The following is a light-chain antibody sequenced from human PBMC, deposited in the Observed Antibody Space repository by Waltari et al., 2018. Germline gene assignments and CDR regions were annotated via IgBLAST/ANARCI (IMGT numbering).Light chain of an antibody. CDR1: SSDVGGYNY. J-gene: IGLJ2*01. Sequence: QSALTQPAPVSGSPGQSITISCTGTSSDVGGYNYVSWYQQHPGKAPKLMIYDVSKRPSGVSNRFSGYKAGNTSSLTISGLQAEDEADYYCSSYISSSTLELFGGGTSLTVL. CDR2: DVS. CDR3: SSYISSSTLEL. V-gene: IGLV2-14*03.